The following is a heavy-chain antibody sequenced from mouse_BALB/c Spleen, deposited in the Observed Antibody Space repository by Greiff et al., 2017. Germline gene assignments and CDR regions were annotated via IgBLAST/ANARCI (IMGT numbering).Heavy chain of an antibody. J-gene: IGHJ1*01. D-gene: IGHD1-1*01. CDR2: IYPGNSDT. CDR1: GYTFTSYW. Sequence: VQLQQSGTVLARPGASVKMSCKASGYTFTSYWMHWVKQRPGQGLEWIGAIYPGNSDTSYNQKFKGKAKLTAVTSTSTAYMELSSLTNEDSAVYYCTRNAFFITTVGYFDVWGAGTTVTVSS. V-gene: IGHV1-5*01. CDR3: TRNAFFITTVGYFDV.